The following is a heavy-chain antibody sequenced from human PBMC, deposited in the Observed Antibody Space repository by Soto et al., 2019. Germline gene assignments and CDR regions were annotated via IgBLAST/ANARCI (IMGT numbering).Heavy chain of an antibody. CDR1: VDSFTTYW. CDR3: ARRSLHGGDYGLEV. J-gene: IGHJ6*02. Sequence: GESMKICRKVSVDSFTTYWIVWVRQMPGKGLEWMGRIDGSDSYTNYSPSFQGHVSISADRSITTAYLQWSSLRASDNGIYYWARRSLHGGDYGLEVWGQGTTVTVSS. D-gene: IGHD3-16*01. CDR2: IDGSDSYT. V-gene: IGHV5-10-1*01.